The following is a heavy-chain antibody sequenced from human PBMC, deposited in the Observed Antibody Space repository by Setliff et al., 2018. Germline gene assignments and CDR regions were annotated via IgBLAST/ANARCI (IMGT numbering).Heavy chain of an antibody. Sequence: SETLSLTCTVSGGSISSYYWSWIRQPAGKGLEWIGHIYIGGSANYNPSLKSRITMSIDTSKNQFSLKVSSVTAADTAVYYCARSFSRREKFLLDYWGQGALVTVSS. V-gene: IGHV4-4*07. J-gene: IGHJ4*02. CDR2: IYIGGSA. CDR1: GGSISSYY. CDR3: ARSFSRREKFLLDY.